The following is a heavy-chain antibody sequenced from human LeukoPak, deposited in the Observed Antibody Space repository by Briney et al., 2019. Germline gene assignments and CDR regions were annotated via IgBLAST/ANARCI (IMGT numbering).Heavy chain of an antibody. CDR3: ARVPKYYYGSGSYWGGFDY. Sequence: PGGSLRLSCAASGFTVSNNYMTWVRQAPGKGLEWVSLIYSGGSTYYADSVKGRFTISRDNSKNTLYLQMNSLRAEDTAVYYCARVPKYYYGSGSYWGGFDYWGQGTLVTVSS. V-gene: IGHV3-66*01. D-gene: IGHD3-10*01. CDR1: GFTVSNNY. CDR2: IYSGGST. J-gene: IGHJ4*02.